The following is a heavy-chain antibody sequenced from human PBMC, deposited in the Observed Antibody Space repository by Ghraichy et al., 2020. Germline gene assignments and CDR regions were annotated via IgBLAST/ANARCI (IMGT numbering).Heavy chain of an antibody. D-gene: IGHD5-24*01. J-gene: IGHJ4*02. V-gene: IGHV1-2*06. CDR2: INPNSGGT. CDR1: GYTFTGYY. CDR3: ARALDGYNKGVDY. Sequence: ASVKVSCKASGYTFTGYYMHWVRQAPGQGLEWMGRINPNSGGTNYAQKFQGRVTMTRDTSISTAYMELSRLRSDDTAVYYCARALDGYNKGVDYWGQGTLVTVSS.